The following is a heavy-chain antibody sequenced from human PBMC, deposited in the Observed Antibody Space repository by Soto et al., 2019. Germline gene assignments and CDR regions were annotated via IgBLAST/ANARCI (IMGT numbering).Heavy chain of an antibody. CDR1: GGSLSGYY. V-gene: IGHV4-34*12. CDR2: IIQSGSS. CDR3: ARADRAAAPWRDFDY. D-gene: IGHD6-13*01. J-gene: IGHJ4*02. Sequence: SETLSLTCAVYGGSLSGYYWSWIRQAPGKGLEWIGEIIQSGSSNYNPSLKGRVIIKVDTSKNRFSLQLSSVTAADTAVYYCARADRAAAPWRDFDYWGQGTLVTVSS.